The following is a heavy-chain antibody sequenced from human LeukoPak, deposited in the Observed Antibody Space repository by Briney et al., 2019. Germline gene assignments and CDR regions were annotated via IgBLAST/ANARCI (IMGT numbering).Heavy chain of an antibody. V-gene: IGHV3-21*01. D-gene: IGHD3-22*01. CDR2: ISSSSSYI. CDR1: GFTFSSYS. J-gene: IGHJ4*02. CDR3: ARDEVAYYYDSSGYD. Sequence: GGSLRLSCAASGFTFSSYSMNWVRQAPGKGLEWVSSISSSSSYIYYADSVKGRFTISRDNAKNSLYLQMNSLRAEDTAEYYCARDEVAYYYDSSGYDWGQGTLVTVSS.